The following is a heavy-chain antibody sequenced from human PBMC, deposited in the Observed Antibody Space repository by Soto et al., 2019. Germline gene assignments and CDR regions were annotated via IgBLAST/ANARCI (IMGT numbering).Heavy chain of an antibody. CDR3: ARPLAGGSSGWRDPFDY. Sequence: SETLSLTCTVSGGSISSSSYYWGWIRQPPGKGLEWIGSIYYSGSTYYNPSLKSRVTISVDTSKNQFSLKLSSVTAADTAVYYCARPLAGGSSGWRDPFDYWGQGTLVTVSS. J-gene: IGHJ4*02. CDR1: GGSISSSSYY. V-gene: IGHV4-39*01. CDR2: IYYSGST. D-gene: IGHD6-19*01.